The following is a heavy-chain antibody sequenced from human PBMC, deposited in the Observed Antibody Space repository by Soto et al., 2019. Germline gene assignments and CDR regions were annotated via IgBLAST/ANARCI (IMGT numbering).Heavy chain of an antibody. Sequence: QVQLVQSGAEVKKPGSSVKVSCKASGGTFSSYAISWVRQAPGQGLEWMGGIIPIFGTANYAQKFQGRVKNTADKSTSTAYMELSSLRSEDTAVYYCARGSDYYDSNYFDYWGQGTLVTVSS. CDR2: IIPIFGTA. CDR3: ARGSDYYDSNYFDY. V-gene: IGHV1-69*06. J-gene: IGHJ4*02. CDR1: GGTFSSYA. D-gene: IGHD3-22*01.